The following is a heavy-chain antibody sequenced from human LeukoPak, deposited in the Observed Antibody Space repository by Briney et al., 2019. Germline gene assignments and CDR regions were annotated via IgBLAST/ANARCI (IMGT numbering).Heavy chain of an antibody. V-gene: IGHV3-48*04. J-gene: IGHJ4*02. Sequence: PGGSLRLSCAASGFTFSSYSLNWVRQAPGEGLEWVSFISSSSITIYYADSVKGRFTISRDNAEKSLYLQMNSLRAEDTAVYYCARDRGGSYSAIDYWGQGTLVTVSS. CDR1: GFTFSSYS. CDR3: ARDRGGSYSAIDY. D-gene: IGHD2-15*01. CDR2: ISSSSITI.